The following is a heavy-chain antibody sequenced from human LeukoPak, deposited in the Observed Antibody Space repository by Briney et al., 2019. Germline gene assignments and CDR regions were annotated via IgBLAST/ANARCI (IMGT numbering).Heavy chain of an antibody. CDR3: VRGSIGWSGMAV. CDR1: GFTFSSYW. CDR2: LRGDGNYT. D-gene: IGHD6-19*01. J-gene: IGHJ6*02. V-gene: IGHV3-74*01. Sequence: AGGSLRLSCAASGFTFSSYWMYWVSQGPGEGLVWVSRLRGDGNYTNYAESVKGRFTISRDNAKNTLHLQMNSLRAEDTAVYYCVRGSIGWSGMAVWGQGAKATV.